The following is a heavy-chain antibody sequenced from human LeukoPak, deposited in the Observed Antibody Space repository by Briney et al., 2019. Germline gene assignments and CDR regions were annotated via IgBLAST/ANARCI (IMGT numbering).Heavy chain of an antibody. CDR3: ARDSYYGFDP. CDR2: IYHSGST. V-gene: IGHV4-38-2*02. D-gene: IGHD3-10*01. Sequence: PSETLSLTCAVSGYSISSGYYWGCIRQPPGKGLEWIGSIYHSGSTYYNPSLKSRVTISVDTSKNQFSLKLSSVTAADTAVYYCARDSYYGFDPWGQGTLVTVSS. CDR1: GYSISSGYY. J-gene: IGHJ5*02.